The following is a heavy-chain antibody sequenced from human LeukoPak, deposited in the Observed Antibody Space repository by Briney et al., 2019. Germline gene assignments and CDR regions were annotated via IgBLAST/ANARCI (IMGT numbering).Heavy chain of an antibody. D-gene: IGHD4-11*01. CDR1: GGSINNHKW. J-gene: IGHJ4*02. V-gene: IGHV4-4*02. CDR2: IFYTGSP. Sequence: KPSGTLSLTCAVSGGSINNHKWWSWIRQSPGKGLEWLGEIFYTGSPNYNPSFQSRITMSVDKSNNQFSLILTSVTVADTAVYYCARDGNSYYVYWGQGIMVTVTS. CDR3: ARDGNSYYVY.